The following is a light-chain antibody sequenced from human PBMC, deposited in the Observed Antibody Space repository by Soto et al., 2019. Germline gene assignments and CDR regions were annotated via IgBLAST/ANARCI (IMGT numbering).Light chain of an antibody. J-gene: IGLJ3*02. CDR1: SSDVGGFNY. CDR2: SVS. Sequence: QSALTQPASVSGSPGQSITISCTGTSSDVGGFNYVSWYQQHPGKAPKLIIYSVSHRPSGVSDRFSGSKSGNTASLTISGLQAEDEANYYCSSYTSSTTRVFGGGPKVTVL. CDR3: SSYTSSTTRV. V-gene: IGLV2-14*03.